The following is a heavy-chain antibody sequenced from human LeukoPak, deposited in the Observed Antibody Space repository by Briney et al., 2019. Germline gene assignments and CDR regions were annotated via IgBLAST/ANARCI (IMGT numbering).Heavy chain of an antibody. CDR3: ARDPESYGSGTQMAY. CDR1: GYTFTSYG. Sequence: AASVKVSCKASGYTFTSYGISWVRQAPGQGLEWMGWISAYNGNTNYAQKLQGRVTMTTDTSTSTAYMELRSLRSDDTAVYYCARDPESYGSGTQMAYWGQGTLVTVSS. CDR2: ISAYNGNT. J-gene: IGHJ4*02. V-gene: IGHV1-18*01. D-gene: IGHD3-10*01.